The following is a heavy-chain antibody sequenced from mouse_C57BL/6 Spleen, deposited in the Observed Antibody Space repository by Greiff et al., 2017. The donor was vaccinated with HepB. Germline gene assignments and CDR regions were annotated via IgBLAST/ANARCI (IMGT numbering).Heavy chain of an antibody. D-gene: IGHD3-3*01. V-gene: IGHV5-17*01. CDR3: ARTGTGYFDY. CDR2: ISSGSSTI. CDR1: GFTFSDYG. J-gene: IGHJ2*01. Sequence: DVMLVESGGGLVKPGGSLKLSCAASGFTFSDYGMHWVRQAPEKGLEWVAYISSGSSTIYYADTVKGRFTISRDNAENTLFLQMTSLRSEDTAMYYCARTGTGYFDYWGQGTTLTVSS.